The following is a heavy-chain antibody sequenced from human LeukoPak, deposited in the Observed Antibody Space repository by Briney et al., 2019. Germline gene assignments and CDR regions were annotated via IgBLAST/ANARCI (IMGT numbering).Heavy chain of an antibody. V-gene: IGHV1-8*01. CDR2: MNPNSGNT. Sequence: ASVKVSCKASGYTFTSYDINWVRQATGQGLEWMGWMNPNSGNTGYAQKFQGRVTMTGNTSISTAYMELSSLRSEDTAVYYCARADYGSGSSTFDYWGQGTLVTVSS. CDR1: GYTFTSYD. CDR3: ARADYGSGSSTFDY. D-gene: IGHD3-10*01. J-gene: IGHJ4*02.